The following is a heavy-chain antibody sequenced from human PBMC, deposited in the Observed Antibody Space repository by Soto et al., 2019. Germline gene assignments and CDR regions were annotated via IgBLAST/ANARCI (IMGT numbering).Heavy chain of an antibody. D-gene: IGHD3-10*01. CDR2: INSDGSST. V-gene: IGHV3-74*01. CDR3: AKGQGGSGSYYSNPFDY. CDR1: GFTFSSYW. J-gene: IGHJ4*02. Sequence: PGGSLRLSCAASGFTFSSYWMHWVRQAPGKGLVWVSRINSDGSSTSYADSVKGRFTISRDNSKNTLYLQMNSLRAEDTAVYYCAKGQGGSGSYYSNPFDYWGQGPLVTVSS.